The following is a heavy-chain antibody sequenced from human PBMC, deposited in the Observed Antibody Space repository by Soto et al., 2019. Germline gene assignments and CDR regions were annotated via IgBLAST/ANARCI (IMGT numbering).Heavy chain of an antibody. Sequence: QVQLVQSGAEVKKPGSSVKVSCKASGGTFSSYAISWVRQAPGQGLEWMGGIIPIFGTANYAQKFRGRVTITADESTSTAYMELSSLRSEDTAVYYCARGRGPTMKLMGWFDPWGQGTLVTVSS. V-gene: IGHV1-69*01. CDR3: ARGRGPTMKLMGWFDP. CDR2: IIPIFGTA. D-gene: IGHD3-10*01. J-gene: IGHJ5*02. CDR1: GGTFSSYA.